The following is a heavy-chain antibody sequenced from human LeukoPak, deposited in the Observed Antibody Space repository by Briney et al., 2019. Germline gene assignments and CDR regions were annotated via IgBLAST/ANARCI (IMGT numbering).Heavy chain of an antibody. CDR3: ARDGGGLRYAGALDY. CDR1: GHTFSLYA. Sequence: SVNLSCKASGHTFSLYAISWVRHAPRQGLEWMGRIIPIFGTANYAQNFQGRVTFTTDHSTNTPYMAVSSVRSENTPVYYCARDGGGLRYAGALDYWGQGTLVTVSS. D-gene: IGHD4-17*01. J-gene: IGHJ4*02. CDR2: IIPIFGTA. V-gene: IGHV1-69*05.